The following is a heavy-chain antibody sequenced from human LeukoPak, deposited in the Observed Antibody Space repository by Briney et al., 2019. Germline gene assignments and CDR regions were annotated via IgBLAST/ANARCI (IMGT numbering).Heavy chain of an antibody. D-gene: IGHD3-10*01. J-gene: IGHJ4*02. V-gene: IGHV3-23*01. CDR2: ISGNGDDT. CDR3: AKPHYSGSGSYSREDY. CDR1: GFTFSSYA. Sequence: GGSLRLSCAASGFTFSSYAMTWVRQAPGKELECVSAISGNGDDTYYADSVKGRFTISRDNSKITVYLQMNSLRAEDTAVYYCAKPHYSGSGSYSREDYWGQGTLVTVSS.